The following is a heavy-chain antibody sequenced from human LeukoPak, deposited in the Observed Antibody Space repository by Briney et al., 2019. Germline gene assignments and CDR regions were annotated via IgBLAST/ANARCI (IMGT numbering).Heavy chain of an antibody. Sequence: ASVKVSCKASGYTFTNYGINWVRQAPGQGLEWMGWISAYNGNTNYARKLQGRVTMTTDTSTNTAYMELSSLRSEDTAVYYCARDPGRDTIFGVVTYYYYGMDVWGQGTTVTVSS. CDR3: ARDPGRDTIFGVVTYYYYGMDV. CDR1: GYTFTNYG. D-gene: IGHD3-3*01. CDR2: ISAYNGNT. V-gene: IGHV1-18*01. J-gene: IGHJ6*02.